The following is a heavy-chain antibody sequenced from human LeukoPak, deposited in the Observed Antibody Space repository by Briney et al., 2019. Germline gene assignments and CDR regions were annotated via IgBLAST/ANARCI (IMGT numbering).Heavy chain of an antibody. J-gene: IGHJ4*02. CDR1: GYTFTRYG. Sequence: ASVKVSCKASGYTFTRYGISWVRQAPGPWLEWMGWISTYNGNTNYAQKLQGRVTMTTDTSTSTAYMELRSLRSDDTAVYYCARDYSSGWPNFDYWGQGTLVTVSS. CDR2: ISTYNGNT. D-gene: IGHD6-19*01. V-gene: IGHV1-18*01. CDR3: ARDYSSGWPNFDY.